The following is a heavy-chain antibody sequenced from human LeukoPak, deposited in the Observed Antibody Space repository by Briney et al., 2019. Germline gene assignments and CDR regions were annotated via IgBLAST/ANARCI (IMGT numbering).Heavy chain of an antibody. J-gene: IGHJ4*02. CDR1: GFTVSSNY. D-gene: IGHD2-2*01. Sequence: GGSLRLSCAASGFTVSSNYMSWVRQAPGKGLEWVSVIYSGGITYYAGSVKGRFSISRDNSKNTLYLQMHSLRAEDTAVYCCARADCSSTSCYVSWDYWGQGTLVTVSS. CDR2: IYSGGIT. CDR3: ARADCSSTSCYVSWDY. V-gene: IGHV3-53*01.